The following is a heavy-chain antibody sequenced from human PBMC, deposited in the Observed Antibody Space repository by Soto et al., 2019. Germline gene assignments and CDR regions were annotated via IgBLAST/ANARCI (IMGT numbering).Heavy chain of an antibody. CDR1: GYTLTELS. D-gene: IGHD2-21*02. CDR2: IIPIFGTA. CDR3: AREATTARLKGWFDP. J-gene: IGHJ5*02. Sequence: GASVKVSCKVSGYTLTELSMHWVRQAPGQGLEWMGGIIPIFGTANYAQKFQGRVTITADKSTSTAYMELSSLRSEDTAVYYCAREATTARLKGWFDPWGQGTLVTVSS. V-gene: IGHV1-69*06.